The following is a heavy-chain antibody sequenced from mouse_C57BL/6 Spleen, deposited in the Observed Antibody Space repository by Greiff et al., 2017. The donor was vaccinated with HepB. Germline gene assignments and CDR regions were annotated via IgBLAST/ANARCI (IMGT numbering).Heavy chain of an antibody. D-gene: IGHD2-1*01. Sequence: QVQLQQPGPELVRPGSSVKLSCKASGYTFTSYWMHWVKQRPIQGLEWIGNIDPYDSETLYNQKFKDKATLTVDKSSSTAYMQLRSLTSEDSAVYYCARDGGNHERYFDYWGQGTTLTVSS. CDR2: IDPYDSET. CDR1: GYTFTSYW. CDR3: ARDGGNHERYFDY. J-gene: IGHJ2*01. V-gene: IGHV1-52*01.